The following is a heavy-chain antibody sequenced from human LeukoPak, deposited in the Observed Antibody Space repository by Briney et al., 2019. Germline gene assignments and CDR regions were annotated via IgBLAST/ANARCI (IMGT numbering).Heavy chain of an antibody. CDR1: GYTFTSYG. CDR2: INPNSGGT. CDR3: ARDPTMTTVKTDY. Sequence: ASVKVSCKASGYTFTSYGISWVRQAPGQGLEWMGWINPNSGGTNYAQKFQGRVTMTRDTSISTAYMELSRLRSDDTAVYYCARDPTMTTVKTDYWGQGTLVTVSS. J-gene: IGHJ4*02. D-gene: IGHD4-11*01. V-gene: IGHV1-2*02.